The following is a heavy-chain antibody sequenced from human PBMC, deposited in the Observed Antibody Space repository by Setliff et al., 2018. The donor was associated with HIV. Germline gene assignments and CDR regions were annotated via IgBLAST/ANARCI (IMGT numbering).Heavy chain of an antibody. CDR3: AKGFRPVDTALVSGPTY. D-gene: IGHD5-18*01. J-gene: IGHJ4*02. CDR1: GFTFNSYA. CDR2: IPGNGNTK. Sequence: GGSLRLSCAASGFTFNSYAMHWVRQAPGKGLEWVAIIPGNGNTKYYADSAKGRFIISRDNSQNTLYLQMNSLRADDTAIYYCAKGFRPVDTALVSGPTYWGQGIRVTVSS. V-gene: IGHV3-30*04.